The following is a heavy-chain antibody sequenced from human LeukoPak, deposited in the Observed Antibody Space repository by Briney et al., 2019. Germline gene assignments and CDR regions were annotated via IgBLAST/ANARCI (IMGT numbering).Heavy chain of an antibody. J-gene: IGHJ4*02. CDR3: ARWDYGDFIFDY. CDR1: GGSISSYY. D-gene: IGHD4-17*01. CDR2: IYYSGST. V-gene: IGHV4-59*06. Sequence: PSETLSLTCTVSGGSISSYYWSWVRQPPGKGLEWIGYIYYSGSTYYNPSLKSRVTISVDTSKNQFSLKLSSVTAADTAVYYCARWDYGDFIFDYWGQGTLVTVSS.